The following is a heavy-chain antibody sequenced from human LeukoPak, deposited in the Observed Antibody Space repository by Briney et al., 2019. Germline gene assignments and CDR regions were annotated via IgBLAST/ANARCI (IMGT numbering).Heavy chain of an antibody. D-gene: IGHD1-26*01. CDR2: IYHSGST. CDR1: GYSISSGYY. V-gene: IGHV4-38-2*02. J-gene: IGHJ4*02. CDR3: ARDLVGATAFGY. Sequence: SETLSLTCTVSGYSISSGYYWGWIRQPPGKGLEWIGSIYHSGSTYYNPSLKSRVTISVDTSKNQFSLKLSSVTAADTAVYYCARDLVGATAFGYWGQGTLVTVSS.